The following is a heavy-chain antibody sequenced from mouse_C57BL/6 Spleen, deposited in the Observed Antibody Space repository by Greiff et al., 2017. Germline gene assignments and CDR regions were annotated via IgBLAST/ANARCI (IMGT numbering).Heavy chain of an antibody. Sequence: DVMLVESGGDLVKPGGSLKLSCAASGFTFSSYGMSWVRQTPDKRLEWVATISSGGSYTYYPDSVKGRFTISRDNAKNTLYLQMSSLKSEDTSMYYCARYDDGFDYWGQGTTLTVSS. CDR1: GFTFSSYG. CDR3: ARYDDGFDY. CDR2: ISSGGSYT. J-gene: IGHJ2*01. V-gene: IGHV5-6*02. D-gene: IGHD2-4*01.